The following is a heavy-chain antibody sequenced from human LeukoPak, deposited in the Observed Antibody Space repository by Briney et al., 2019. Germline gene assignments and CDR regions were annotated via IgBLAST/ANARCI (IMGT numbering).Heavy chain of an antibody. V-gene: IGHV3-7*01. CDR1: GFTFSSYW. CDR3: AREGEDHDYVWGSYRGYYFDY. Sequence: PGGSLRLSCAASGFTFSSYWMSWVRQAPGKGLEWVANIKQDGSEKYYVDSVKGRFTISKDNAKNSLYLQMNSLRAEDTAVYYCAREGEDHDYVWGSYRGYYFDYWGQGTLVTVSS. D-gene: IGHD3-16*02. CDR2: IKQDGSEK. J-gene: IGHJ4*02.